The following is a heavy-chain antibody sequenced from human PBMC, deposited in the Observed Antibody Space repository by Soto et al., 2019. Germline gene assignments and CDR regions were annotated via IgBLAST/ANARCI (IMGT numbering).Heavy chain of an antibody. CDR3: ARYCRGGSWPNGVHDY. D-gene: IGHD2-15*01. V-gene: IGHV1-18*01. CDR2: LNTYNGAT. J-gene: IGHJ4*02. CDR1: GYSLSSYG. Sequence: ASVKASCNASGYSLSSYGISWVRQAPGQGLEWMGWLNTYNGATKYAQKVQGRVTMTTDTSTNTAYMELRSLGSDDTAVYYCARYCRGGSWPNGVHDYWAQGNLGTV.